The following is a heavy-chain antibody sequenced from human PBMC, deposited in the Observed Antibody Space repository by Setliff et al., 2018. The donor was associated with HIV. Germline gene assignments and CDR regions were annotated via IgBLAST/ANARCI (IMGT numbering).Heavy chain of an antibody. V-gene: IGHV4-4*07. CDR3: ARDNHGLPVD. CDR2: IFGNGVT. J-gene: IGHJ4*02. CDR1: GGAIINYD. Sequence: PSETLSLTCNVSGGAIINYDWTWVRQSAGRGLEWVGRIFGNGVTNYNTFLESRVSMSLDTSRNYLSLRLRSVTAADTALYYCARDNHGLPVDWGQGTLVTVSS.